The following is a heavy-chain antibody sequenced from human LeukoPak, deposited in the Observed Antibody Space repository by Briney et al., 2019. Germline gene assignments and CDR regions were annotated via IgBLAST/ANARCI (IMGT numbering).Heavy chain of an antibody. J-gene: IGHJ3*02. CDR2: ISSSSSYI. Sequence: GGSLRLSCAASGFTLSSYSMNWVRQAPGKGLEWVSSISSSSSYIYYADSVKGRFTISRDNAKNSLYLQMNSLRAEDTAVYYCARIGDGYNYGVRAFDIWGQGTMVTVSS. CDR1: GFTLSSYS. V-gene: IGHV3-21*01. D-gene: IGHD5-24*01. CDR3: ARIGDGYNYGVRAFDI.